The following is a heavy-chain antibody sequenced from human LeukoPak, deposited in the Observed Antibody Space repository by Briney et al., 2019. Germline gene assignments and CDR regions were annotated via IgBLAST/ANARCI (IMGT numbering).Heavy chain of an antibody. Sequence: ASVKVSCKASGYTLSSYYMHWIRQAPGQGLEWMGLINPSGSITTYAQKFQGRVTVTRDTSTSTVYMELRSLRSEDTAVYYCARVPTLAALTVDNWFAPWGQGTPVTVSS. CDR3: ARVPTLAALTVDNWFAP. CDR2: INPSGSIT. D-gene: IGHD6-13*01. J-gene: IGHJ5*02. CDR1: GYTLSSYY. V-gene: IGHV1-46*01.